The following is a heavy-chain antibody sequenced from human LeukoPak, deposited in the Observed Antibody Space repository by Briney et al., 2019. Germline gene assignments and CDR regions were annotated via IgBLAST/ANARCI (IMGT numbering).Heavy chain of an antibody. D-gene: IGHD2-2*01. J-gene: IGHJ5*02. CDR3: AREEKCSSTSCYVFPGHNWFDP. CDR2: IKQDGSEK. V-gene: IGHV3-7*01. Sequence: GGSLRLSCAASGFTFSSYWMSWVRQAPGKGLEWVANIKQDGSEKCYVDSVKGRFTISRDNAKNSLYLRMNSLRAEDTAVYYCAREEKCSSTSCYVFPGHNWFDPWGQGTLVTVSS. CDR1: GFTFSSYW.